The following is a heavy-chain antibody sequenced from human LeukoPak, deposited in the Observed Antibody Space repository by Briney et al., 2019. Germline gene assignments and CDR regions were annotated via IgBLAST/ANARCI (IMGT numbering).Heavy chain of an antibody. Sequence: PEGSLRLSCVASGFTFSSRDWMTWVRQAPGKGLEWVANIKQDGSEKNYVDSVKGRFTISRDNAKNSVDLQMNSLRAEDTAVYYCARDLGSGWYLLWGYFDYWGQGTLVTVSS. CDR2: IKQDGSEK. CDR1: GFTFSSRDW. V-gene: IGHV3-7*01. J-gene: IGHJ4*02. CDR3: ARDLGSGWYLLWGYFDY. D-gene: IGHD6-19*01.